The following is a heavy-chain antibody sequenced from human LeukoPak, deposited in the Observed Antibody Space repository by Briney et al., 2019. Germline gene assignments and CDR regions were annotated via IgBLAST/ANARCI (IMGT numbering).Heavy chain of an antibody. CDR3: ASRLGVLPDY. CDR1: GGSISSYY. Sequence: SETLSLTCTVSGGSISSYYWSWIRQPPGKGLEWIGEINHSGSTNYNPSLKSRVTISVDTSKNQFSLKLSSVTAADTAVYYCASRLGVLPDYWGQGTLVTVSS. CDR2: INHSGST. J-gene: IGHJ4*02. V-gene: IGHV4-34*01. D-gene: IGHD1-26*01.